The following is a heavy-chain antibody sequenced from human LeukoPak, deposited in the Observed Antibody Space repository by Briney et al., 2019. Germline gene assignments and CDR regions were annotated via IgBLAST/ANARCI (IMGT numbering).Heavy chain of an antibody. V-gene: IGHV1-2*04. CDR3: ARGGATALSDNSGYVLYYYYGMDV. D-gene: IGHD5-12*01. CDR1: GYTFTGYC. Sequence: ASVKVSCKASGYTFTGYCMHWVRQAPGQGLEWMGWINPNSGGTNYAQKFQGWVTMTRDTSISTAYMELSRLRSDDTAVYYCARGGATALSDNSGYVLYYYYGMDVWGQGTTVTVSS. J-gene: IGHJ6*02. CDR2: INPNSGGT.